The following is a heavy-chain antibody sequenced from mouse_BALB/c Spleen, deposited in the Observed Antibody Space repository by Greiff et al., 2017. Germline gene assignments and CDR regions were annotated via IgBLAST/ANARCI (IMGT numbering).Heavy chain of an antibody. CDR3: ARDNYRYDRFDY. Sequence: QVQLKQSGAELAKPGASVKMSCKASGYTFTSYWMHWVKQRPGQGLEWIGYINPSTGYTEYNQKFKDKATLTADKSSSTAYMQLSSLTSEDSAVYYCARDNYRYDRFDYWGQGTTLTVSS. CDR1: GYTFTSYW. J-gene: IGHJ2*01. CDR2: INPSTGYT. D-gene: IGHD2-14*01. V-gene: IGHV1-7*01.